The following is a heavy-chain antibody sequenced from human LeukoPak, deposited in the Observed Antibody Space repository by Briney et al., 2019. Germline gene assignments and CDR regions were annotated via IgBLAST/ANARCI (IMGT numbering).Heavy chain of an antibody. CDR1: GFTFSTYA. D-gene: IGHD3-22*01. J-gene: IGHJ4*02. CDR2: ISGSGGST. Sequence: GGSLRLSCVASGFTFSTYAMSWVRQAPGKGLEWVSAISGSGGSTYYADSVKGRFTISRDNSKNTLYLQMNSLRAEDTAVYYCATYYYDSSGYFRASYFDYWGQGTLVTVSS. V-gene: IGHV3-23*01. CDR3: ATYYYDSSGYFRASYFDY.